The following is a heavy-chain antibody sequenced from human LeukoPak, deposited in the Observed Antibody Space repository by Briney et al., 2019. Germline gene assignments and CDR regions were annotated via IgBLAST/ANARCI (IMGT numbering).Heavy chain of an antibody. CDR3: ARGYCSSTSCSKGLRGLYYYYGMDV. CDR1: GGSISSGGYY. D-gene: IGHD2-2*01. J-gene: IGHJ6*02. Sequence: SETLSLTCTVSGGSISSGGYYWSWIRQHPGKGLEWIGYIYYSGSTYYNPSLKSRVTISVDASKNQFSLKLSSVTAADTAVYYCARGYCSSTSCSKGLRGLYYYYGMDVWGQGTTVTVSS. V-gene: IGHV4-31*03. CDR2: IYYSGST.